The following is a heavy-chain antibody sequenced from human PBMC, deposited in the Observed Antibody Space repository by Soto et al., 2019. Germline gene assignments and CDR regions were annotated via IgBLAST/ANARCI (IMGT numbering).Heavy chain of an antibody. Sequence: ASVKVSCKAFVYTFTSYAMHWLRQAPGQRLEWMGWISAYNGNTKYAPKLQGRVTMTTDTSTSTAYMELRSLRSDDTAVYYCARTTSADIVVVPAVDYWGQGTLVTVSS. D-gene: IGHD2-2*01. V-gene: IGHV1-18*01. J-gene: IGHJ4*02. CDR1: VYTFTSYA. CDR3: ARTTSADIVVVPAVDY. CDR2: ISAYNGNT.